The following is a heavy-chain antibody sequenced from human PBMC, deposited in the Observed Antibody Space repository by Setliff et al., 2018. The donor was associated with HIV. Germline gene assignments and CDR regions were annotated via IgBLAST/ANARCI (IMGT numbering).Heavy chain of an antibody. CDR1: GYTFTGYF. V-gene: IGHV1-2*02. D-gene: IGHD1-1*01. CDR3: ARGQLKPTGYFFDY. Sequence: GASVKVSCKTSGYTFTGYFMHWVRQAPGQAFEWMGGIIPMVSLPNFAQSFLGRLTITANRSTTTAYMELSRLTSEDTAVYYCARGQLKPTGYFFDYWGLGTLVTVSS. J-gene: IGHJ4*02. CDR2: IIPMVSLP.